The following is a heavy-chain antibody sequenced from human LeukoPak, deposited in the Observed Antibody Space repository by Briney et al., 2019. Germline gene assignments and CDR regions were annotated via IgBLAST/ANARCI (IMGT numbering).Heavy chain of an antibody. CDR1: GGSISSSSYY. D-gene: IGHD2-2*01. CDR2: IYYSGST. Sequence: SETLSLTCTVSGGSISSSSYYWGWIRQPPGKGLEWIGSIYYSGSTYYNPSLKSRVTISVDTSKNQFSLKLSSVTAADTAVYYCGRHLNRGCNSINCYGEPWVDPWGQGTLVTVSS. V-gene: IGHV4-39*01. J-gene: IGHJ5*02. CDR3: GRHLNRGCNSINCYGEPWVDP.